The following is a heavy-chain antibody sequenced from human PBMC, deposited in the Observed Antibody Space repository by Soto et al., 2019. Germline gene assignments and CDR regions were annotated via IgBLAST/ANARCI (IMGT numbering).Heavy chain of an antibody. CDR2: ISGSGGST. J-gene: IGHJ4*02. Sequence: EVQLLESGGGLVQPGGSLRLSCAASGFTFSSYAMSWVRQAPGKGLEWVSAISGSGGSTYYADSVKGRFTISRNNSKNTLYQQMNSLRDEDTAVYYCAKREVRGITMVRGEVDYWGQGTLVTVSS. D-gene: IGHD3-10*01. CDR3: AKREVRGITMVRGEVDY. CDR1: GFTFSSYA. V-gene: IGHV3-23*01.